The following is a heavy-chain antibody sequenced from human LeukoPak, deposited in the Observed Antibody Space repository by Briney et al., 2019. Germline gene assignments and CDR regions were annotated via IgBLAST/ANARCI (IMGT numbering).Heavy chain of an antibody. CDR2: IRGDGNDM. CDR3: TRDRVLGSGSSDS. V-gene: IGHV3-74*01. D-gene: IGHD3-10*01. Sequence: PGGSLRLSCAVSGFTFSDYWMHWVRQAPGKGLVWVSRIRGDGNDMNYADSVKGRFTISRDNAKNMVYLQINSLRADDTAVYYCTRDRVLGSGSSDSWGQGTLVTVST. CDR1: GFTFSDYW. J-gene: IGHJ5*01.